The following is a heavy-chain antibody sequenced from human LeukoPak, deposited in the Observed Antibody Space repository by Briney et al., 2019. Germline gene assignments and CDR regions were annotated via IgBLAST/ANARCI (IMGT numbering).Heavy chain of an antibody. J-gene: IGHJ4*02. CDR3: ARDLVLLEYYYDSSGYYGDY. CDR1: GFTFRSYS. D-gene: IGHD3-22*01. CDR2: ISSSSSYI. V-gene: IGHV3-21*01. Sequence: PGGSLRLSCAASGFTFRSYSMNWVRQAPGKGLEWVSSISSSSSYIYYADSVKGRFTISRDNAKNSLYLQMNSLRAEDTAVYYCARDLVLLEYYYDSSGYYGDYWGQGTLVTVSS.